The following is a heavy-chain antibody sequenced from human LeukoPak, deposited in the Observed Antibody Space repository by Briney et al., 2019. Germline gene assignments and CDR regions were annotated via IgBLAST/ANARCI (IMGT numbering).Heavy chain of an antibody. J-gene: IGHJ4*02. Sequence: SQTLSLTCTVSGGSISGGDFYWSWIRQHPGKGLEWIGYIYYSGSTFYNSSLKSRVIISVDTSKNQFFLKLTSVTAADTAVYYCARRVRSNIAVAGYFDYWGQGTLVTVSS. CDR3: ARRVRSNIAVAGYFDY. CDR2: IYYSGST. CDR1: GGSISGGDFY. V-gene: IGHV4-31*03. D-gene: IGHD6-19*01.